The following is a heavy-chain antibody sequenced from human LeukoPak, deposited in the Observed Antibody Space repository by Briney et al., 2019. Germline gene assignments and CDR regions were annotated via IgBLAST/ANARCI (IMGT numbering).Heavy chain of an antibody. CDR2: IYYSGST. D-gene: IGHD4-17*01. CDR3: ARARRGDGDYVIDY. Sequence: PSETLSLTCTVSGGSISSGGYYWSWIRQHPGKGLEWIGYIYYSGSTYYNPSLKSRVTISVDTSKNQFSLKLSSVTAADTAVYYCARARRGDGDYVIDYWGQGTLVTVSS. V-gene: IGHV4-31*03. CDR1: GGSISSGGYY. J-gene: IGHJ4*02.